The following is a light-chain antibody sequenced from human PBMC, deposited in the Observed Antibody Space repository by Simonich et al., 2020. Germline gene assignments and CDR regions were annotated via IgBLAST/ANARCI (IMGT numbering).Light chain of an antibody. J-gene: IGLJ2*01. CDR3: CSYAGSSTYVV. V-gene: IGLV2-23*01. CDR2: EGS. CDR1: SSDVGSYNL. Sequence: QSALTQPASVSGSPGQSITISCTGTSSDVGSYNLVSWYQQHPGKAPKLVIYEGSKRHSGVANRFSGSKSGNTASLTISGLQAEDEADYYCCSYAGSSTYVVFGGGTKLTVL.